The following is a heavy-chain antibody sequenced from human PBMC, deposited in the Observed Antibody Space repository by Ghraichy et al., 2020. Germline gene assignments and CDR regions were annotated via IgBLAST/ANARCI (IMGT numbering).Heavy chain of an antibody. D-gene: IGHD3-22*01. V-gene: IGHV3-48*02. CDR1: GFTFSSYS. J-gene: IGHJ3*02. CDR3: ATDITYYYDSSGYSNDAFDI. CDR2: ISSSSSTI. Sequence: GESLNISCAASGFTFSSYSMNWVRQAPGKGLEWVSYISSSSSTIYYADSVKGRFTISRDNAKNSLYLQMNSLRDEDTAVYYCATDITYYYDSSGYSNDAFDIWSQETMVTVSS.